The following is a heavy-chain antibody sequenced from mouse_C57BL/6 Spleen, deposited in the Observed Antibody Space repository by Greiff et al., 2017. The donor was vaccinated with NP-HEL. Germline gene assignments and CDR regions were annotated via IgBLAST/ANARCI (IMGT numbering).Heavy chain of an antibody. CDR1: GFTFSSYT. CDR3: ARQGDGYYGY. CDR2: ISGGGGNT. D-gene: IGHD2-3*01. V-gene: IGHV5-9*01. Sequence: EVQVVESGGGLVKPGGSLKLSCAASGFTFSSYTMSWVRQTPEKRLEWVATISGGGGNTYYPDSVKGRFTISRDNAKNTLYLQMSSLRSEDTALYYCARQGDGYYGYWGQGTTLTVSS. J-gene: IGHJ2*01.